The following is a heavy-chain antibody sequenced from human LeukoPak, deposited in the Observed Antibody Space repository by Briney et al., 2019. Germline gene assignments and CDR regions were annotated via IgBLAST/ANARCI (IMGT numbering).Heavy chain of an antibody. J-gene: IGHJ4*02. V-gene: IGHV1-2*02. D-gene: IGHD7-27*01. CDR2: INPRSGGT. CDR3: ARDRGRNWGSDY. CDR1: RYTFHDYY. Sequence: ASVKVSCKASRYTFHDYYMHWVRQAPGQGVEWVGWINPRSGGTDYAQKFQGRVTMTRDTSITTAYMELSRLRSDATAVYYCARDRGRNWGSDYWGQGTLVTVSS.